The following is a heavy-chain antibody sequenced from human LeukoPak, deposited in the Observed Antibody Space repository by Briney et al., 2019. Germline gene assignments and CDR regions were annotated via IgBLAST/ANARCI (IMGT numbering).Heavy chain of an antibody. CDR3: ASASLYSSSWYGAFDI. D-gene: IGHD6-13*01. Sequence: GGSLRLSCAASGFTFSTYGMHWVRQAPGKGLEWVALIWSDGSNKYSADSVKGRFTTSRDNSRNTLYLQMDSLRAEDTAVYYCASASLYSSSWYGAFDIWGQGTMVTVSS. J-gene: IGHJ3*02. CDR1: GFTFSTYG. CDR2: IWSDGSNK. V-gene: IGHV3-33*01.